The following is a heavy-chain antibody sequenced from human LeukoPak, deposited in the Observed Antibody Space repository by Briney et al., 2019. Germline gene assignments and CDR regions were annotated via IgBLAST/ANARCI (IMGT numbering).Heavy chain of an antibody. CDR2: INQGGREE. CDR3: VRDGGVSGYDLLDY. D-gene: IGHD5-12*01. V-gene: IGHV3-7*01. Sequence: HPGGSLRLSCAASGFTFSNYWMTWVPQATGKVLEKVAHINQGGREELYMDSVKARFISSRDNAKNSRPRQLDSLRAEDTAVYYCVRDGGVSGYDLLDYWGQGTLVTVSS. CDR1: GFTFSNYW. J-gene: IGHJ4*02.